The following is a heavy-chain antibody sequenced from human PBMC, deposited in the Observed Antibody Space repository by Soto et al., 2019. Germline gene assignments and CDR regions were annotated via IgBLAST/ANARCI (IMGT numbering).Heavy chain of an antibody. D-gene: IGHD6-19*01. Sequence: QVQLVESGGGVVQPGRSLRLSCAASGFTFSSYAMHWVRQAPGKGLEWVAVISYDGSNKYYADSVKGRFTISRDNSKNPLYLQMNSLRAEDTAVYYCARDPKQWLTLRYGMDVWGQGTTVTVSS. V-gene: IGHV3-30-3*01. J-gene: IGHJ6*02. CDR1: GFTFSSYA. CDR3: ARDPKQWLTLRYGMDV. CDR2: ISYDGSNK.